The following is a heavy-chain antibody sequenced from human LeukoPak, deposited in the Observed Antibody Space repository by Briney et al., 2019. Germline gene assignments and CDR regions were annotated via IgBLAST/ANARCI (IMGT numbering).Heavy chain of an antibody. CDR2: ITSSSRYI. V-gene: IGHV3-21*01. Sequence: NPGGSLILSCAASGFTFSSYSMNWVRQAPGKGLEWVSSITSSSRYIYYADSVKGRFTISRDNAKNSLYLQMNSLRAEDTAIYYCATSPGELEFDYWGQGTLVTVSS. J-gene: IGHJ4*02. CDR3: ATSPGELEFDY. D-gene: IGHD1-1*01. CDR1: GFTFSSYS.